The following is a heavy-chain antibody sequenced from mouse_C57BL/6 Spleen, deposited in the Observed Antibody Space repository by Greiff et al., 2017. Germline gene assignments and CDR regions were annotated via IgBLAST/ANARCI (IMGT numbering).Heavy chain of an antibody. CDR2: IYPGSGST. D-gene: IGHD2-4*01. CDR3: ARFYYDYDAYAMDY. Sequence: QVQLQQPGAELVKPGASVKMSCKASGYTFTSYWITWVKQRPGQGLEWIGDIYPGSGSTTYNEKFKSKATLTVDTSSSTADMQLRSLTSEASAVYYCARFYYDYDAYAMDYWGQGTSVTVSS. CDR1: GYTFTSYW. V-gene: IGHV1-55*01. J-gene: IGHJ4*01.